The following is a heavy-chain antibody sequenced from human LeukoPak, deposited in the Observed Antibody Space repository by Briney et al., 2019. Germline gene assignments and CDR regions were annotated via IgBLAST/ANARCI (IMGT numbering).Heavy chain of an antibody. J-gene: IGHJ3*01. Sequence: SETLSLTCTVSGGSISTYYWTWIRQPPGKGLEWIGNIYYTGNANYNPSLKSRVTISVDTSKNQFSLSLTSVTATDTAVYYCARDGLQAGVDAFDFWGPGTLVTVSS. CDR1: GGSISTYY. V-gene: IGHV4-59*01. CDR2: IYYTGNA. D-gene: IGHD4-11*01. CDR3: ARDGLQAGVDAFDF.